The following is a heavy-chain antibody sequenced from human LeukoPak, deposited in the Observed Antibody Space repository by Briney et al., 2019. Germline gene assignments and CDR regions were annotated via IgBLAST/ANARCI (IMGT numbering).Heavy chain of an antibody. D-gene: IGHD3-22*01. CDR3: AKAVKVDDASGYYGVFDY. Sequence: ASVKVSCKTSGYTFTSHGLSWVRQAPGQGLEWMGWINPNSGGTHYAQTFQGRVTMTRDTSITTAYMELSSLRSDDTAVYYCAKAVKVDDASGYYGVFDYWGQGTLVTVSS. CDR2: INPNSGGT. V-gene: IGHV1-2*02. J-gene: IGHJ4*02. CDR1: GYTFTSHG.